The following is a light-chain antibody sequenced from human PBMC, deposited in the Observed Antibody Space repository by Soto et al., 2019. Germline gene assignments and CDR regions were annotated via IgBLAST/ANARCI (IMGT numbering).Light chain of an antibody. CDR1: SSDVGGYNY. CDR2: EVS. J-gene: IGLJ3*02. CDR3: SSATRINTWV. V-gene: IGLV2-14*01. Sequence: QSALTQPASVSGSPGQAITISCTGTSSDVGGYNYVSWYQQHPGKAPKLMIYEVSNRASGVSNRFSGSKSGNTASLTISGLQTEDEADYYCSSATRINTWVFGGGTKLTVL.